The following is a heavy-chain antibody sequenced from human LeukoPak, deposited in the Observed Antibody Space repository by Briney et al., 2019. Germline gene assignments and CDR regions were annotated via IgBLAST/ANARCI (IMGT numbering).Heavy chain of an antibody. CDR3: ARDAYYYGSGSYLGY. Sequence: GGSLRLSCAASGFTFDDYGMSWVRQAPGKGLEWVAGINWKGDSTNYADSVKGRFTISRDNAKNSLYLQMNSLRAEDTAVYYCARDAYYYGSGSYLGYWGQGTLVTVSS. J-gene: IGHJ4*02. CDR1: GFTFDDYG. V-gene: IGHV3-20*04. CDR2: INWKGDST. D-gene: IGHD3-10*01.